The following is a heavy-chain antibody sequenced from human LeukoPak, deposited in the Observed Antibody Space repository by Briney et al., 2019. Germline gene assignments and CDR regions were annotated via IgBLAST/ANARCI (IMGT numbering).Heavy chain of an antibody. CDR3: ASHSYGLYYYYYYMDV. Sequence: SVTVSCKASGGTFSSYAISWVRQAPGQGLEWMGGIIPIFGTANYAQKFQGRVTITTDESTSTAYMELSSLRSEDTAVYYCASHSYGLYYYYYYMDVWGKGTTVTVSS. D-gene: IGHD5-18*01. CDR2: IIPIFGTA. V-gene: IGHV1-69*05. J-gene: IGHJ6*03. CDR1: GGTFSSYA.